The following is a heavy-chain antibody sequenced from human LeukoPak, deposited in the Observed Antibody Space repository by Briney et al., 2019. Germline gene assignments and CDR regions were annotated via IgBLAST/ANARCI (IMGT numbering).Heavy chain of an antibody. CDR2: MNPNSGNT. D-gene: IGHD6-13*01. J-gene: IGHJ4*02. Sequence: ASVKVSCKASGYTFTSYDINWVRQATGQGLEWMGWMNPNSGNTGYAQKFQGRVTMTRNTSISTAYMEPSSLRSEDTAVYYCARGILRQQLVHTYWGQGTLVTVSS. V-gene: IGHV1-8*01. CDR3: ARGILRQQLVHTY. CDR1: GYTFTSYD.